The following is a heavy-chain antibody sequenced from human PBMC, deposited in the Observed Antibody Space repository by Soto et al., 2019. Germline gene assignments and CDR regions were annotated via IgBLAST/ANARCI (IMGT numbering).Heavy chain of an antibody. J-gene: IGHJ5*02. Sequence: SLRLSCAASGFTFSSYSMNRVRQAPGKGLEWVSYISSSSSTIYYADSVKGRFTISRDNAKNSLYLQMNSLRDEDTAVYYCAREAIAVLNWFDPWGQGTLVTVSS. CDR2: ISSSSSTI. D-gene: IGHD6-19*01. CDR1: GFTFSSYS. V-gene: IGHV3-48*02. CDR3: AREAIAVLNWFDP.